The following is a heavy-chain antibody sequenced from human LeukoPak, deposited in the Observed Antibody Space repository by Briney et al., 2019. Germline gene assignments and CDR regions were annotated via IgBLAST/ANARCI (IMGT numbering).Heavy chain of an antibody. V-gene: IGHV4-59*08. CDR2: IYYSGST. D-gene: IGHD1-26*01. CDR1: GASITSYY. J-gene: IGHJ4*02. Sequence: SETLSLTCTVSGASITSYYWSWIRQPPGKGLEWIGYIYYSGSTTYKPSLKSRVTISVDTSKNQFSLKLSSVTAADTAVYYCARHSIVGATNFDYWSQGTLVTVSS. CDR3: ARHSIVGATNFDY.